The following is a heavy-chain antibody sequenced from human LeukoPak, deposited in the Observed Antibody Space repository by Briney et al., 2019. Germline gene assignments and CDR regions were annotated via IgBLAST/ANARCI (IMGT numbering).Heavy chain of an antibody. J-gene: IGHJ3*02. V-gene: IGHV3-7*03. D-gene: IGHD3-22*01. CDR2: IKEDGSIK. CDR1: GFTFSWYW. CDR3: AKGGYYYDSSGYYPSTDAFDI. Sequence: GGSLRLSCAASGFTFSWYWMSWVRQAPGKGLEWVANIKEDGSIKYYVDSVKGRFTISRDNSKNTLYLQMNSLRAEDTAVYYCAKGGYYYDSSGYYPSTDAFDIWGQGTMVTVSS.